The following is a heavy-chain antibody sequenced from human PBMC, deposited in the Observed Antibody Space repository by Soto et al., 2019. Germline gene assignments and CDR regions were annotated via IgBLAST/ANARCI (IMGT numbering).Heavy chain of an antibody. J-gene: IGHJ4*02. CDR3: ARGGPVVVVTAALDY. D-gene: IGHD2-21*02. V-gene: IGHV1-46*01. CDR1: GDTFTDYY. CDR2: VNPSGGHT. Sequence: QVQLMQSGAEVKKPGASVKVSCKASGDTFTDYYIHWVRQAPGQGLEWMGTVNPSGGHTTYAQHFLGRGTMPRDTSTGTLYMELTSLTSDDTAIYYCARGGPVVVVTAALDYWGQGTLVTVSS.